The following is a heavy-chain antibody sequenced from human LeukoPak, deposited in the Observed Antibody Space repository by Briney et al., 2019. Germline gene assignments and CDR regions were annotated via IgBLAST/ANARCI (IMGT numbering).Heavy chain of an antibody. D-gene: IGHD2-2*01. CDR3: ARVGCSSTNCYDFAY. J-gene: IGHJ4*02. CDR2: ISSSSSYI. Sequence: GGSLRLSCAASGFTFSTYGMNWVRQAPGKGLEWVSSISSSSSYISYADSVKGRFTISRDNAKNSLYLQLNSLRAEDTAVYYCARVGCSSTNCYDFAYWGPGTLVTVSS. V-gene: IGHV3-21*01. CDR1: GFTFSTYG.